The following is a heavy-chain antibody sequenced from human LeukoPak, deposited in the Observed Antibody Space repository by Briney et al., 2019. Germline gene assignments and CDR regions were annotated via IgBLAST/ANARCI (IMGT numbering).Heavy chain of an antibody. CDR2: INHSGST. CDR1: GGSFSGYY. Sequence: SETLSLTCAVYGGSFSGYYWSWIRQPPGKGLEWIGKINHSGSTNYNPSLKSRVTISVDTSKNHFSLNLSSVTAADTAVYYCARVEVAATKAGDYYYYMDVWGKGTTVTVSS. CDR3: ARVEVAATKAGDYYYYMDV. D-gene: IGHD2-15*01. V-gene: IGHV4-34*01. J-gene: IGHJ6*03.